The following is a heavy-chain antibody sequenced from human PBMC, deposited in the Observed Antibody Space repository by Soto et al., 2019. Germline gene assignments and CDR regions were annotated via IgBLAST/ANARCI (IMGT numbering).Heavy chain of an antibody. J-gene: IGHJ6*03. Sequence: EVQLVESGGGLVQPGRSLRLSCAASGFTFDDYAMHWVRQAPGKGLGWVSGISWNSGSIGYADSVKGRFTISRDNAKNSLYLQMNSLRAEDTALYYCAKGAMGYYYYMDVWGKGTTVTVSS. CDR2: ISWNSGSI. V-gene: IGHV3-9*01. D-gene: IGHD5-18*01. CDR1: GFTFDDYA. CDR3: AKGAMGYYYYMDV.